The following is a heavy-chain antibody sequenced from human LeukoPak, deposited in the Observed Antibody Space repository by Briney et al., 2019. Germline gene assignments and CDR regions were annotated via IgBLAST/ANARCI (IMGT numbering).Heavy chain of an antibody. CDR2: MNPNSGNT. V-gene: IGHV1-8*01. CDR3: ARSQYSGSYCSQ. CDR1: GYTFTSYD. J-gene: IGHJ4*02. D-gene: IGHD1-26*01. Sequence: ASVKVSCKASGYTFTSYDINWVRQATGQGLGWMGWMNPNSGNTGYAQKFQGRVTMTRNTSISTAYMEPSSLRSEDTAVYYCARSQYSGSYCSQWGQGTLVTVSS.